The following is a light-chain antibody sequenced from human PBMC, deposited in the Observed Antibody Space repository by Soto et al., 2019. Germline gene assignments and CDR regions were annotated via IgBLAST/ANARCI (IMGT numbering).Light chain of an antibody. V-gene: IGKV3-15*01. J-gene: IGKJ1*01. Sequence: EIVMTQSPATLSVSPGDRATLSCRASQSVSSNLAWYQQKPGQPPRLLIYGASTRATGIPARFSGSGSVTEFTLTISSLQSEDFAFYYCQQYDYWRVTSGQGSK. CDR3: QQYDYWRVT. CDR2: GAS. CDR1: QSVSSN.